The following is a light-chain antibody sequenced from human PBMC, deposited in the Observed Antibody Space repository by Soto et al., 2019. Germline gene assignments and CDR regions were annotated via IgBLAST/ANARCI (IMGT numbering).Light chain of an antibody. Sequence: QSVLTQPPSASGSPGQSVTISCTGTSSDIGGYKYVSWHQQQPGRAPKLMIYEVSKRPSGVPDRFSGSKSGNTASLTVSGLQAEDEADYYCSSYGGSNNFYVFGTGTKVPVL. V-gene: IGLV2-8*01. J-gene: IGLJ1*01. CDR3: SSYGGSNNFYV. CDR1: SSDIGGYKY. CDR2: EVS.